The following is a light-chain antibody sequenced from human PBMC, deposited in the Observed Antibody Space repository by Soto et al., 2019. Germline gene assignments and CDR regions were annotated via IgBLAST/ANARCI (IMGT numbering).Light chain of an antibody. J-gene: IGKJ3*01. CDR3: PQYNGSPFT. V-gene: IGKV3-20*01. CDR2: GAA. Sequence: EIVLTQSPGTLSLSPGERATLSCRANQSISHYLAWYQQKPGQSPWLLSYGAASRANGIPDRFNGSGSETPFALTLSRLQPDDFALYYCPQYNGSPFTLGPGTKVDIK. CDR1: QSISHY.